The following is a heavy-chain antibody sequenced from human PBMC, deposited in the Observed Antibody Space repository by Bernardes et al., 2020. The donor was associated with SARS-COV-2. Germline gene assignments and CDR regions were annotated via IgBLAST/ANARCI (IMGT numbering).Heavy chain of an antibody. Sequence: GGSLRLSCAASGFTFSSYWMHWVRQAPGKGLVWVARINGDGRITNYADSVKGRFTISRDNAKNTLYLQLSSLRPEDTAVYYCVRGPSDGHGRFEYWGQGTLGTVSS. V-gene: IGHV3-74*01. CDR2: INGDGRIT. CDR3: VRGPSDGHGRFEY. J-gene: IGHJ4*02. CDR1: GFTFSSYW.